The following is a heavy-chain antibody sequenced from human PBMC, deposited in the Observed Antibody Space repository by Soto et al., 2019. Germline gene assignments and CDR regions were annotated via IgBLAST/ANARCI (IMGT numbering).Heavy chain of an antibody. D-gene: IGHD3-9*01. J-gene: IGHJ6*03. Sequence: ASVKVSCKASGYTFTSYYMHWVRQAPGQGLEWMGIINPSGGSTSYAQKFQGRVTMTRDTSTSTVYMELSSLRSEDTAIHYCAARTGYYTSYYYMDVWGKGTTVTVSS. CDR3: AARTGYYTSYYYMDV. CDR2: INPSGGST. V-gene: IGHV1-46*01. CDR1: GYTFTSYY.